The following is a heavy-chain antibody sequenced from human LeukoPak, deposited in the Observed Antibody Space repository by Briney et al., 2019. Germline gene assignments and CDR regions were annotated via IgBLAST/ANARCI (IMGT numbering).Heavy chain of an antibody. CDR3: ASNDFWSGYW. J-gene: IGHJ4*02. D-gene: IGHD3-3*01. CDR1: GFTFSSYS. Sequence: QTGGSLRLSCAASGFTFSSYSMNWVRQAPGKGLEWVSYISSSSSTIYYADSVKGRFTISRDNAKNSLYLQMNSLRAEDTAVYYCASNDFWSGYWWGQGTLVTVSS. CDR2: ISSSSSTI. V-gene: IGHV3-48*01.